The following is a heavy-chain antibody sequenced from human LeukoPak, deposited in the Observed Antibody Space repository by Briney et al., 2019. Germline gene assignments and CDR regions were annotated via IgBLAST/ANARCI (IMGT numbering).Heavy chain of an antibody. D-gene: IGHD3-16*01. CDR2: IYSSGST. J-gene: IGHJ5*02. CDR3: ARDPLGHWFDP. CDR1: GGSISGYY. V-gene: IGHV4-59*01. Sequence: SETLSLTCTVSGGSISGYYWTRIRQPPGKGLEWIGYIYSSGSTKYNPSLKSRVTISVDTSKNQFSLKLSSVTAADTAVYYCARDPLGHWFDPWGQGTLVTVSS.